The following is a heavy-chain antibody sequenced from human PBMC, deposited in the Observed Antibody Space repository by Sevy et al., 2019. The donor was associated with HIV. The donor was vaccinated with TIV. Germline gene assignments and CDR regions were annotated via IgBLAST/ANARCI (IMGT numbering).Heavy chain of an antibody. V-gene: IGHV3-43*01. CDR3: AKDMASEGGGAYYFDY. J-gene: IGHJ4*02. D-gene: IGHD3-16*01. CDR1: GFPFDDHT. Sequence: GGSLRLSCAASGFPFDDHTMHWVRQPPGKGLEWVSLISWDGGSTYYADSVKGRFTISRDNSKNSLFLQMNSLGAEDTALYYCAKDMASEGGGAYYFDYWGQGTLVTVSS. CDR2: ISWDGGST.